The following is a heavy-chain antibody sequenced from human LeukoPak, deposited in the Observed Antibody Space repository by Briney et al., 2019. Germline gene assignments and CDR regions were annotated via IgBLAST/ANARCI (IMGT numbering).Heavy chain of an antibody. Sequence: SETLSLTCTVSGGSISSGDYYWSWIRQPPGKGLEWIGYIYYSGSTYYNPSLESRVTISVDTSKNQFSLKLSSVTAADTAVYYCARYYDILTGYRNDAFDIWGQGTMVTASS. CDR1: GGSISSGDYY. CDR3: ARYYDILTGYRNDAFDI. D-gene: IGHD3-9*01. V-gene: IGHV4-30-4*01. CDR2: IYYSGST. J-gene: IGHJ3*02.